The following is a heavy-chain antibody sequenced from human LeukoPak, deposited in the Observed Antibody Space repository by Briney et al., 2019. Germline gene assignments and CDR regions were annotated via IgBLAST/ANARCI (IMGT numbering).Heavy chain of an antibody. J-gene: IGHJ6*03. CDR2: IRYDGSNK. CDR1: GFTFSSYG. V-gene: IGHV3-30*02. Sequence: GGSLRLSCAASGFTFSSYGMHWVRQAPGKGLEWVAFIRYDGSNKYYADSVKGRFTISRDNSKNTLYLQMNSLRAEDTVVYYCAKGRSGSYRYYYYYMDVWGKGTTVTVSS. D-gene: IGHD1-26*01. CDR3: AKGRSGSYRYYYYYMDV.